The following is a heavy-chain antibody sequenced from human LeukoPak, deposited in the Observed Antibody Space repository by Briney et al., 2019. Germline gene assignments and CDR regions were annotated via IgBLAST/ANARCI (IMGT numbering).Heavy chain of an antibody. CDR3: ARGRRLVGATTGSYFDY. V-gene: IGHV1-18*01. CDR1: VYTFTSYG. CDR2: ISAYNGNT. J-gene: IGHJ4*02. Sequence: ASVKVSCKASVYTFTSYGISWVRQASGQGLEWMGWISAYNGNTNYAQKLQGRVTMTTYTSTSTAYMELRSLRSDDTAVYYCARGRRLVGATTGSYFDYWGQGTLVTVSS. D-gene: IGHD1-26*01.